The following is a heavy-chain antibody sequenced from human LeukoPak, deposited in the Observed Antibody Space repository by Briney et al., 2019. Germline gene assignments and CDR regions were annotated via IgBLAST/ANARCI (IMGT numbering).Heavy chain of an antibody. CDR3: ARSFLYYYDSSGYGFDY. CDR1: GYSFTSYW. D-gene: IGHD3-22*01. CDR2: IYPGDSDT. Sequence: GESLKISCKASGYSFTSYWIGWMRQMPGKGLEWMGIIYPGDSDTRYSPSFQGQVTISADKSISTAYLQWSSLKASDTAMYYCARSFLYYYDSSGYGFDYWGQGTLVTVSS. V-gene: IGHV5-51*01. J-gene: IGHJ4*02.